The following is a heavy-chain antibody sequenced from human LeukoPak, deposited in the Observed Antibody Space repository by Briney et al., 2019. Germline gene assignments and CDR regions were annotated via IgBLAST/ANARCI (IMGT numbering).Heavy chain of an antibody. J-gene: IGHJ6*03. D-gene: IGHD3-10*01. CDR3: ARRWFGELLDYYMDV. CDR1: GGSFSGYY. CDR2: INHSGST. Sequence: SETLSLTCAVYGGSFSGYYWSWIRQPPGKGLEWIGEINHSGSTNYNPSFKSRVTISVDTSKNQFSLKLSSVTAADTAVYYCARRWFGELLDYYMDVWGKGTTVTISS. V-gene: IGHV4-34*01.